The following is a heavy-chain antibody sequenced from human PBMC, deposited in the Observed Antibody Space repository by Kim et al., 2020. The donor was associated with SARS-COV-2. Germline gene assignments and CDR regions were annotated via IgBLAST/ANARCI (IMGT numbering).Heavy chain of an antibody. J-gene: IGHJ4*02. CDR2: IYHSGST. D-gene: IGHD2-21*02. V-gene: IGHV4-4*02. CDR3: ARAGDTLGYYFDY. Sequence: SETLSLTCAVSGGSISSSNWWSWVRQPPGKGLEWIGEIYHSGSTNYNPSLKSRVTISVDKSKNQFSLKLSSVTAADTAVYYCARAGDTLGYYFDYWGQGTLVTVSS. CDR1: GGSISSSNW.